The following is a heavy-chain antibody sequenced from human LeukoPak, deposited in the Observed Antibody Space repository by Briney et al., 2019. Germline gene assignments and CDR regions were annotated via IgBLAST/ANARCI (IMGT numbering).Heavy chain of an antibody. CDR3: ASLEGGTGSTSCCD. J-gene: IGHJ4*02. V-gene: IGHV3-30*04. CDR1: GFTFSSYA. CDR2: ISYDGSNK. D-gene: IGHD2-2*01. Sequence: GRSLRLSCAASGFTFSSYAMHWVRQAPGKGLEWVAVISYDGSNKYYADSVKGRFTISRDNSKNTLYLQMNSLRAEDTAVYYCASLEGGTGSTSCCDWGQGTLVTVSS.